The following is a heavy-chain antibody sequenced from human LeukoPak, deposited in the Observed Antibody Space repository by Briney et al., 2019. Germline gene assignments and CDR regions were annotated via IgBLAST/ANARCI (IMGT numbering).Heavy chain of an antibody. D-gene: IGHD1-26*01. J-gene: IGHJ4*02. CDR2: ISYDGSNK. Sequence: GGSLRLSCAASGFTFSSYAMHWVRQAPGKGLEWVAVISYDGSNKYYADSVKGRLTISRDNSKNTLYLQMNSLRAEDTAVYYCARIYSGSSDIDYWGQGTLVTVSS. V-gene: IGHV3-30*04. CDR1: GFTFSSYA. CDR3: ARIYSGSSDIDY.